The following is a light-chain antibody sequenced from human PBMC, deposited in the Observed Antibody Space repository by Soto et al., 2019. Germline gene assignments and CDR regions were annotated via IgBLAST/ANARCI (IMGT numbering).Light chain of an antibody. J-gene: IGLJ2*01. V-gene: IGLV2-23*02. Sequence: QSALTQPASVSGSPGQSFTISCTGTSSDVGSYDLVSWYQQRPGKVPELLIFEVNKRPSGVSDRFSGSKSGRTASLTISGLQSEDEADYYCCSYAGTTIVVFGGGTKVTVL. CDR3: CSYAGTTIVV. CDR1: SSDVGSYDL. CDR2: EVN.